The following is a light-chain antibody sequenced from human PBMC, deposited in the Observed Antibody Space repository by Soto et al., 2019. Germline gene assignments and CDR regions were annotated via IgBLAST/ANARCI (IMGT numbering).Light chain of an antibody. V-gene: IGLV2-11*01. CDR1: SSDVGGYNY. J-gene: IGLJ1*01. CDR3: CSFAGNYIYG. Sequence: QSALTQPRSVSGSPGQSVTISCTGTSSDVGGYNYVSWYLQHPGKAPKVMIYDVSKRPSGVPDCFSGSKSANTASLPIYWPHSEVEANYYCCSFAGNYIYGLGIGTKLPVL. CDR2: DVS.